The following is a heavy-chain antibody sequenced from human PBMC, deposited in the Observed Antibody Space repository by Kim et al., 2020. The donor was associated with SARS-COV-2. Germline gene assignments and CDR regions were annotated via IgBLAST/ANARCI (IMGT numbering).Heavy chain of an antibody. J-gene: IGHJ4*02. CDR2: IQYSGRT. D-gene: IGHD1-26*01. Sequence: SETLSLTCTVSGGSVSSASYYWSWIRQPPGKGLEWIGYIQYSGRTNYNPSLKSRVTISVDTSKDQFSLKLSSVTAADTAVYHCARGGGTLGIDNWGQGTLVTVSS. CDR1: GGSVSSASYY. CDR3: ARGGGTLGIDN. V-gene: IGHV4-61*01.